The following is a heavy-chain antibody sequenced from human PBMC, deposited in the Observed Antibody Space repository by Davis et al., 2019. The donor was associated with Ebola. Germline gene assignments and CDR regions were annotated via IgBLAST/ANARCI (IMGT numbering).Heavy chain of an antibody. Sequence: PSETLSLTCAVYGGSFSGYYWSWIRQPPGKGLEWIGYIYYSGSTNYNPSLKSRVTISVDTSKNQFSLKPSSVTAADTAVYYCARDSANGDGYNLDYWGQGTLVTVSS. J-gene: IGHJ4*02. V-gene: IGHV4-59*01. D-gene: IGHD5-24*01. CDR2: IYYSGST. CDR1: GGSFSGYY. CDR3: ARDSANGDGYNLDY.